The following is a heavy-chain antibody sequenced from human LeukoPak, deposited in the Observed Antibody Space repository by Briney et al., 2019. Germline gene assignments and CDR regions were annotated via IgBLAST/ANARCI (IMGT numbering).Heavy chain of an antibody. D-gene: IGHD2-15*01. CDR1: GYTFTDSY. V-gene: IGHV1-2*02. CDR3: TREGRVGVPFDY. Sequence: GASVKVSCKTSGYTFTDSYMHWVRQAPGQGLEWIGWINPNAGDTTYAQGFHGRVTMTRDTSISTVYMVLNSLKLDDTAVYYCTREGRVGVPFDYWGQGTLVTVSS. J-gene: IGHJ4*02. CDR2: INPNAGDT.